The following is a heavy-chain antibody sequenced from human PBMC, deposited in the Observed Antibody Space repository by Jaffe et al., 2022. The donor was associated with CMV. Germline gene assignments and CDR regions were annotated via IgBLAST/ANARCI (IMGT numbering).Heavy chain of an antibody. CDR1: GYSFTTHW. J-gene: IGHJ6*03. V-gene: IGHV5-51*01. D-gene: IGHD3-16*01. CDR3: ARLHYEWLWDYFYYYMDV. CDR2: IYPGDSDT. Sequence: EEQLLQSGAEVKKPGESLKISCKVSGYSFTTHWLAWVRQMPGKGLEWMGIIYPGDSDTRYSPSFQGQVTISADKSLSTAYLQWSSLKASDTAMYYCARLHYEWLWDYFYYYMDVWGTGTTVTVSS.